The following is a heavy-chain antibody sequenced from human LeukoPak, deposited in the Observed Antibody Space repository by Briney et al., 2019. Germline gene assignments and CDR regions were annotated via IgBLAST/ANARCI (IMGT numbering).Heavy chain of an antibody. CDR1: GGSISSYY. D-gene: IGHD3-10*01. J-gene: IGHJ3*02. V-gene: IGHV4-59*08. CDR2: IYYSGST. CDR3: ARHVRATMVRGVKTDAFDI. Sequence: NASETLSLTCTVSGGSISSYYWGWIRQPPGKGLEWIGYIYYSGSTNYNPSLKSRVTISVDTSKNQFSLKLSSVTAADTAVYYCARHVRATMVRGVKTDAFDIWGQGTMVTVSS.